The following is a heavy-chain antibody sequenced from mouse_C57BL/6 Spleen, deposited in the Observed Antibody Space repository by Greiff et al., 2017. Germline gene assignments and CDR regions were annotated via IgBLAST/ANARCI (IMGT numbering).Heavy chain of an antibody. V-gene: IGHV1-9*01. CDR3: EKRPITTEVATPFDY. CDR1: GYTFTGYW. Sequence: VQLQQSGAELMKPGASVKLSCKATGYTFTGYWIEWVKQRPGHGLEWIGGILPGSGSTNYNEKFKGKATFTAETSSNTAYMQLSSLTTEDSAIYSCEKRPITTEVATPFDYWGQGTTLTVSS. D-gene: IGHD1-1*01. J-gene: IGHJ2*01. CDR2: ILPGSGST.